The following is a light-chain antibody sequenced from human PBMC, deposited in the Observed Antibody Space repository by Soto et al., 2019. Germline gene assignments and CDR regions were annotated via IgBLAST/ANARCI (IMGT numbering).Light chain of an antibody. CDR2: AAS. Sequence: DIQMTQSPSSLSASVGERVTITCRASQSISSYLNWYQQQPGKAPKLLIYAASSLQSGVPSRFSGSGSGTAFTLNISRLQPEDVETYYHQQSYSTPRFGEGTKVEIK. V-gene: IGKV1-39*01. CDR3: QQSYSTPR. J-gene: IGKJ4*02. CDR1: QSISSY.